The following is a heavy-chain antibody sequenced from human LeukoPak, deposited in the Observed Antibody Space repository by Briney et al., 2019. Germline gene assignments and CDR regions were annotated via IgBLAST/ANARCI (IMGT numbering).Heavy chain of an antibody. D-gene: IGHD4-17*01. CDR3: ARDPAPSTVTTDYYFDY. J-gene: IGHJ4*02. CDR2: ISRSSSTL. V-gene: IGHV3-48*01. Sequence: GGSLRLSCVASGFTVSNKYMSWVRQAPGKGLEWVSYISRSSSTLYYADSVKGRFTISRDDAKNSLYLQMNSLRAEDTAVYYCARDPAPSTVTTDYYFDYWGQGTLVTVSS. CDR1: GFTVSNKY.